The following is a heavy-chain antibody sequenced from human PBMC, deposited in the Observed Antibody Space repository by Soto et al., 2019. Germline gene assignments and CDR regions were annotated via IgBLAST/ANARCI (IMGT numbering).Heavy chain of an antibody. CDR2: TYYRSKWYN. J-gene: IGHJ4*02. Sequence: SQTLSLTCAISGDSVSSNSAAWNWIRQSPSRGLEWLGRTYYRSKWYNDYAVSVKSRMTINPDTSKNQFSLQLNSVTPEDTAVYYFAISMFRGVIVFYYYCSRGTLDPVSS. D-gene: IGHD3-10*01. CDR1: GDSVSSNSAA. V-gene: IGHV6-1*01. CDR3: AISMFRGVIVFYYY.